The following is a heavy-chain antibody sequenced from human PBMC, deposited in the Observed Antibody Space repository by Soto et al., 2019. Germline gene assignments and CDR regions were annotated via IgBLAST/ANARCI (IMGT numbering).Heavy chain of an antibody. Sequence: QVQLVQSGAEVKKPGASVKVSCKASGYTFTSYGISWVRQAPGQGLEWMGWISAYNGNIKYAQKLQGRVTMTTDTSTRTAYMELRGLRSDDTAVYYRARDLAVGLVDYWGKGTLVTVSS. J-gene: IGHJ4*02. V-gene: IGHV1-18*01. CDR1: GYTFTSYG. CDR2: ISAYNGNI. CDR3: ARDLAVGLVDY. D-gene: IGHD6-19*01.